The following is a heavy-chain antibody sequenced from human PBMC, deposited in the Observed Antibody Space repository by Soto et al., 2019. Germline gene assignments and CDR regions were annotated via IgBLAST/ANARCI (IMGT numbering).Heavy chain of an antibody. Sequence: ASVKVSCKASGYTFTSYYMHWVRQAPGQGLEWMGIINPSGGSTSYAQKFQGRVTMTRDTSTSTVYMELSSLRSEDTAVYYCAKDKGITAQKYYFDYWGQGTLVTVSS. CDR3: AKDKGITAQKYYFDY. V-gene: IGHV1-46*01. CDR2: INPSGGST. J-gene: IGHJ4*02. CDR1: GYTFTSYY. D-gene: IGHD6-13*01.